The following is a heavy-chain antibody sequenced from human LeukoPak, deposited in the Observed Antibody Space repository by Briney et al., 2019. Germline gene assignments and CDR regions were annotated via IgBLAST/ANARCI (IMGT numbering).Heavy chain of an antibody. D-gene: IGHD2-2*01. CDR1: GFTFSSYE. Sequence: PGGSLRLSCAASGFTFSSYEMNWVRQAPGKGLEWVSYISSSGSTIYYADSVKGRFTISRDNAKNSLYLQMNSLRAEDTAVYYCARRDHIVVVPAAVDRPFDYWGQGTLVTVSS. CDR2: ISSSGSTI. V-gene: IGHV3-48*03. J-gene: IGHJ4*02. CDR3: ARRDHIVVVPAAVDRPFDY.